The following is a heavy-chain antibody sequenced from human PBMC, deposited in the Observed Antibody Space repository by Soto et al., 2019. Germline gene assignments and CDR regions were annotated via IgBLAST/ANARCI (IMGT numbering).Heavy chain of an antibody. Sequence: PSETLSLTCTVSGGSISSGDYYWSWIRQHPGKGLEWIGYIYHSGITYYIPSLKSRVTISVDTSKNQFSLKLTSVTAADTAVYYCARDKITGLFDYWGQGTLVTVSS. J-gene: IGHJ4*02. CDR2: IYHSGIT. CDR3: ARDKITGLFDY. D-gene: IGHD2-8*02. V-gene: IGHV4-31*03. CDR1: GGSISSGDYY.